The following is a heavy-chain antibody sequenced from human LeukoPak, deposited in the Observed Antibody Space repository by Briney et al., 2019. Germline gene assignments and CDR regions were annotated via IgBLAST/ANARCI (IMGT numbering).Heavy chain of an antibody. CDR2: IYYSGST. CDR1: GGSISSYY. D-gene: IGHD6-13*01. CDR3: ARHIISSSWYFDL. V-gene: IGHV4-59*08. Sequence: PSETLSLTCTVSGGSISSYYWSWIRQPPGEGLEWIGYIYYSGSTNYNPSLKSRVTISVDTSKNQFSLKLSSVAAADTAVYYCARHIISSSWYFDLWGRGTLVTVSS. J-gene: IGHJ2*01.